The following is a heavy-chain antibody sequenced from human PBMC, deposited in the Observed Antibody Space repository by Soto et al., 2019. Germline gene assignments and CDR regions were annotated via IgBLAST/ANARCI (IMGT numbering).Heavy chain of an antibody. J-gene: IGHJ3*01. Sequence: QVQLVQSGPEVQKPGASVKVSCFASGYTFSSSAITWVRQAPGQGLEWMGWISAHTGNSDYAQKLQGRVTMTIDTSTSTAYMELRSLRPDDTAVYYCARALFYGGTSHTFDAFDFWGQGTTVTVSS. CDR1: GYTFSSSA. V-gene: IGHV1-18*01. CDR3: ARALFYGGTSHTFDAFDF. CDR2: ISAHTGNS. D-gene: IGHD3-10*01.